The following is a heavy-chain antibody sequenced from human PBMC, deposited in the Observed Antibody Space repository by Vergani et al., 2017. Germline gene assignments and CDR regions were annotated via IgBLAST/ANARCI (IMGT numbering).Heavy chain of an antibody. D-gene: IGHD3-10*01. CDR1: GGSFSGYY. Sequence: QVQLQQWGAGLLKPSETLSLTCAVYGGSFSGYYWSWIRQPPGKGLEWIGEINHSGSTNYNPSLKSRVTISVDSSKNQFSLKLSSVTAADTAVYYCASPSTMVRGVIRVGNCMDVWGKGTTVTVSS. CDR3: ASPSTMVRGVIRVGNCMDV. CDR2: INHSGST. V-gene: IGHV4-34*01. J-gene: IGHJ6*03.